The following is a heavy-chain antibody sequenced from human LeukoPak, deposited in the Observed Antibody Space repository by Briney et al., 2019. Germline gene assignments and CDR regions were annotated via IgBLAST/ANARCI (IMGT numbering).Heavy chain of an antibody. J-gene: IGHJ6*03. CDR1: GFTFSSYS. D-gene: IGHD1-26*01. Sequence: GGSLRLSCAASGFTFSSYSMNWVRQAPGKGLEWVSYISSSSSTIYYADSVKGRFTISRDNAKNSLYLQMDSLGPEDTAVYYCARDPYSGNYGNDYYYYMDVWGKGTTVTISS. CDR3: ARDPYSGNYGNDYYYYMDV. CDR2: ISSSSSTI. V-gene: IGHV3-48*04.